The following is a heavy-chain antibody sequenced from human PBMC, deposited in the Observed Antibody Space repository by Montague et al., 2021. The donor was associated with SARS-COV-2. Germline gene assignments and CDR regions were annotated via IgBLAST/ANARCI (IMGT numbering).Heavy chain of an antibody. CDR3: ARIRDYDILTGSYSGFDY. Sequence: PALGKPTQTLTLTCTFSGFSLSTSGVCVSWIRQPPGKALEWLALIDWDDDRYYSTSLKTRLTISKDTSKNQVVLTMTNMDPVDTATYCCARIRDYDILTGSYSGFDYWGQGTLVTVSS. J-gene: IGHJ4*02. D-gene: IGHD3-9*01. CDR2: IDWDDDR. CDR1: GFSLSTSGVC. V-gene: IGHV2-70*01.